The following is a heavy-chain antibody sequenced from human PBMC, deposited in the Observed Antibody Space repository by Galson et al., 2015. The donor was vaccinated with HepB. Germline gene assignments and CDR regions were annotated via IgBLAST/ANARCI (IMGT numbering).Heavy chain of an antibody. D-gene: IGHD3-9*01. CDR2: IYSGGST. V-gene: IGHV3-66*02. CDR1: GFTVSSNY. J-gene: IGHJ5*02. Sequence: SLRLSCAASGFTVSSNYMSWVRQAPGKGLEWVSVIYSGGSTYYADSVKGRFTISRDNSKNTLYLQMNSLRAEDTAVYYCARGASGSYFDWFSQQYNWFDPWGQGTLVTVSS. CDR3: ARGASGSYFDWFSQQYNWFDP.